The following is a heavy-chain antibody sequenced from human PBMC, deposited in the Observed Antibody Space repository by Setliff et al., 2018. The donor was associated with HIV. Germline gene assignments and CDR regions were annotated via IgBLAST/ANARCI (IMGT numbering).Heavy chain of an antibody. V-gene: IGHV3-73*01. J-gene: IGHJ4*02. D-gene: IGHD3-22*01. CDR2: IKTEAESYAT. Sequence: GGSLRLSCGASGFTFSGSPMHWVRQASGKGLEWVGRIKTEAESYATAYAASVKGRFTISRDDSKNTAYLQMNSLKTEDTAIYYCTRPQYIYDNSDSDNWGQGALVTVSS. CDR1: GFTFSGSP. CDR3: TRPQYIYDNSDSDN.